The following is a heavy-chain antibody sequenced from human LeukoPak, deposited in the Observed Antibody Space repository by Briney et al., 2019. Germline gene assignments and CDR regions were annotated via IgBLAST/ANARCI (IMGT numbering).Heavy chain of an antibody. Sequence: SETLSLTCTVSGGSISSYYWSWIRQPPGKGLEYIGYIYYSGSTNYNPSLKSRVTISVDTSKNRFSLKLSSVTAADTAVYYCARVCYDSSCDYWGQGTLATVSS. CDR1: GGSISSYY. D-gene: IGHD3-22*01. CDR3: ARVCYDSSCDY. CDR2: IYYSGST. J-gene: IGHJ4*02. V-gene: IGHV4-59*01.